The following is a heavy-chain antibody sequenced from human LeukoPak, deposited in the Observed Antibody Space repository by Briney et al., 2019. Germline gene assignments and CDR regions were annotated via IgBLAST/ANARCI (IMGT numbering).Heavy chain of an antibody. CDR3: AKTRPLDSSSWSHGDY. CDR2: ISGSGDST. V-gene: IGHV3-23*01. Sequence: GGSLRLSCEASGFTFSSYAMSWVRQAPGKGLEWVSAISGSGDSTYYGDSVKGRFTISRDNSKNTLYLQMNSLRAEDTAVYYCAKTRPLDSSSWSHGDYWGQGTLVTVSS. CDR1: GFTFSSYA. J-gene: IGHJ4*02. D-gene: IGHD6-13*01.